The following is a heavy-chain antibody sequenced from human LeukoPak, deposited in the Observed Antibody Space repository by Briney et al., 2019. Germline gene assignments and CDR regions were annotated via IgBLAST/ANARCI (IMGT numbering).Heavy chain of an antibody. CDR3: AKENKFRFGSGSFGSWRPDYGMDV. CDR2: ISWNGGSI. J-gene: IGHJ6*02. D-gene: IGHD3-10*01. Sequence: GGSLRLSCAASGFTFSSYAMSWVRQAPGKGLEWVSGISWNGGSIGYADSVKGRFTISRDNAKNSLYLQMNSLRAEDTALYYCAKENKFRFGSGSFGSWRPDYGMDVWGQGTTVTVSS. CDR1: GFTFSSYA. V-gene: IGHV3-9*01.